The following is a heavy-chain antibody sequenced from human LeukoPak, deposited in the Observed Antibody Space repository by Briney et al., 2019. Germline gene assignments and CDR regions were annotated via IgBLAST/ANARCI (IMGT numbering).Heavy chain of an antibody. CDR2: ISNGGSTI. CDR1: GFSFGTAE. Sequence: GGSLRLSCAASGFSFGTAEMNWVRQAPGKGLEWIAYISNGGSTIYYADSVKGRFTISRDNAKNSLSLQMNSLRVEDTAVYYCARHDTGDAFGYWGQGALVIVSS. CDR3: ARHDTGDAFGY. V-gene: IGHV3-48*03. D-gene: IGHD2-21*01. J-gene: IGHJ4*02.